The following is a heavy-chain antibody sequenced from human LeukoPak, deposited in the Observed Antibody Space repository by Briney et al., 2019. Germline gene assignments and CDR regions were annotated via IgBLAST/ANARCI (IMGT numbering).Heavy chain of an antibody. D-gene: IGHD3-10*01. J-gene: IGHJ4*02. CDR1: GGSISSSSYY. CDR3: ARKHYGSGSYPPLFDY. Sequence: PSETLSLTCTVSGGSISSSSYYWGWIRQPPGKGLEWIGSIYYSGSTYYNPSLKSRVSMSVDTSKNQFSLKLSSVTAADTAVYYCARKHYGSGSYPPLFDYWGQGTLVTVSS. V-gene: IGHV4-39*07. CDR2: IYYSGST.